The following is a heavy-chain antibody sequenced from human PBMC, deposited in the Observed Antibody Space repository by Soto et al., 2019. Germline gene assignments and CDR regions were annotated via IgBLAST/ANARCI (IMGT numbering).Heavy chain of an antibody. V-gene: IGHV4-39*01. CDR2: IYYSGST. CDR1: GGSISSSSYY. D-gene: IGHD4-17*01. Sequence: PSETLSLTCTVSGGSISSSSYYWGWIRQPPGKGLEWIGSIYYSGSTYYNPSLKSRVTISVDTSKNQFSLKLSSVTAADTAVYYFASAHFDDYGDYTYNGWGQGTLVTVSS. J-gene: IGHJ4*02. CDR3: ASAHFDDYGDYTYNG.